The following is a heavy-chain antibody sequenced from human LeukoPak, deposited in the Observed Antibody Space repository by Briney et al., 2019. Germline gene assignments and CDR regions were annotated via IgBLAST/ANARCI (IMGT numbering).Heavy chain of an antibody. CDR2: ISSSSSYI. V-gene: IGHV3-21*01. Sequence: GGSLRLSCAASGFTFSIYSMNWVRQAPGKGLEWVSSISSSSSYIYYADSVKGRFTISRDNAKNSLYLQMNSLRAEDTAVYYCARESTTKGFDYWGQGTLVTVSS. D-gene: IGHD4-11*01. J-gene: IGHJ4*02. CDR1: GFTFSIYS. CDR3: ARESTTKGFDY.